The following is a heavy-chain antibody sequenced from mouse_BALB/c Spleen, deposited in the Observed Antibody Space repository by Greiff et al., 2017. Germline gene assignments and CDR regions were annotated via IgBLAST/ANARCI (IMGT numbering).Heavy chain of an antibody. CDR3: ARGDGYHTFDY. CDR1: GYTFTSYW. J-gene: IGHJ2*01. Sequence: VQLQQPGAELVKPGAPVKLSCKASGYTFTSYWMNWVKQRPGRGLEWIGRIDPSDSETHYNQKFKDKATLTVDKSSSTAYIQLSSLTSEDSAVYYCARGDGYHTFDYWGQGTTLTVSS. CDR2: IDPSDSET. V-gene: IGHV1-69*02. D-gene: IGHD2-3*01.